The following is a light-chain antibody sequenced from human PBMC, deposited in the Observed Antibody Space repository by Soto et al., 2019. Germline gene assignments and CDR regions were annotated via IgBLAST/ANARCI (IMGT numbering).Light chain of an antibody. CDR2: SNN. J-gene: IGLJ1*01. CDR1: RSNIGSNP. Sequence: QPALTQPLAASGTPRQRLTLSCSGSRSNIGSNPVNWYQQLPGTAPKLLIDSNNQRPSGVPDRFSGSRSGTSASLAISGLQSEDEADYYCAAWDDSLYGRVFGTGTKVTVL. V-gene: IGLV1-44*01. CDR3: AAWDDSLYGRV.